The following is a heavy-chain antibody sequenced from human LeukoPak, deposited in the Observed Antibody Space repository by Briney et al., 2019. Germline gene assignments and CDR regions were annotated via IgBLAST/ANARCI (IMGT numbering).Heavy chain of an antibody. D-gene: IGHD5-12*01. J-gene: IGHJ4*02. CDR3: ARASGYSGYDYEDY. CDR2: IYHSGST. CDR1: GGSISSGGYS. V-gene: IGHV4-30-2*01. Sequence: SQTLSLTCAVSGGSISSGGYSWSWIRQPPGKGLEWIGYIYHSGSTYYNPSLKSRVTISVDRSKNQFPLKLSSVTAADTAVYYCARASGYSGYDYEDYWGQGTLVTVSS.